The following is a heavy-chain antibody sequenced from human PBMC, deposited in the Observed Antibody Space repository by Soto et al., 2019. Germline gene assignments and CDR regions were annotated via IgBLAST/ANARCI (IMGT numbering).Heavy chain of an antibody. J-gene: IGHJ4*02. CDR1: GFSFSDYS. D-gene: IGHD2-15*01. Sequence: GGSLRLSCAASGFSFSDYSMTWVRQAPGRGLQWVSTLTRGGTTFYADSVKGRFTISRDNSKNTLSLQMHSLRTEDTALYYCAKRATNVPTPGNYFDCWGQGTLVTVSS. V-gene: IGHV3-23*01. CDR2: LTRGGTT. CDR3: AKRATNVPTPGNYFDC.